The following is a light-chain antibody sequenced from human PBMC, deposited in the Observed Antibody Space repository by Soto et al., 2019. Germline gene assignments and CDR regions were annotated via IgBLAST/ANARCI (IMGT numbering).Light chain of an antibody. CDR1: SSDFGGYKY. CDR2: EVT. J-gene: IGLJ3*02. V-gene: IGLV2-14*01. CDR3: SSFTTTNTWV. Sequence: ALTQPASVSGSPGQSIAISCTATSSDFGGYKYVSWFQQQSGKAPKLMIYEVTSRPSGVSNRFSGSKSGNTASLTISGLQAEDEADYYCSSFTTTNTWVFGGGTKVTVL.